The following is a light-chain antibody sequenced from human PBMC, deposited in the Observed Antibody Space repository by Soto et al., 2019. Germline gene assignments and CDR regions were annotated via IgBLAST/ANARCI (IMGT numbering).Light chain of an antibody. CDR1: QSISSN. V-gene: IGKV3-15*01. J-gene: IGKJ3*01. CDR2: GAS. CDR3: QQYGIV. Sequence: ERVMTQSPATLSVSPGGRATLSCRASQSISSNLAWYQQKPGQAPRLLIYGASTRATGIPARFGGSGSGTEFTLTITSLQSEDFAVYYCQQYGIVFGPGTKVDIK.